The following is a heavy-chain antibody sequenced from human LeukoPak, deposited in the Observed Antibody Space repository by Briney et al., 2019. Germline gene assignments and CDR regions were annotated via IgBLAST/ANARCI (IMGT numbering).Heavy chain of an antibody. CDR2: ISGSGGST. CDR1: GFTFSSYS. CDR3: AKESYYDSSGFLNY. J-gene: IGHJ4*02. Sequence: GGSLRLSCAASGFTFSSYSMNWVRQAPGKGLEWVSAISGSGGSTYYADSVKGRFTISRDNSKNTLYLQMNSLRAEDTAVYYCAKESYYDSSGFLNYWGQGTLVTVSS. D-gene: IGHD3-22*01. V-gene: IGHV3-23*01.